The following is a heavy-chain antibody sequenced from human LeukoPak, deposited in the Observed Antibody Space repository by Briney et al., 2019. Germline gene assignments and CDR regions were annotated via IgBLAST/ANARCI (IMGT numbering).Heavy chain of an antibody. D-gene: IGHD3-3*01. CDR2: ISGSGGST. J-gene: IGHJ4*02. CDR3: AKDRFGVVTKLGY. Sequence: GGSLRLSCAAPGFTFSSYAMSWVRQAPGKGLEWVSAISGSGGSTYYADSVKGRFTISRDNSKNTLYLHMNSLRAEDTAVYYCAKDRFGVVTKLGYWGQGTLVTVSS. V-gene: IGHV3-23*01. CDR1: GFTFSSYA.